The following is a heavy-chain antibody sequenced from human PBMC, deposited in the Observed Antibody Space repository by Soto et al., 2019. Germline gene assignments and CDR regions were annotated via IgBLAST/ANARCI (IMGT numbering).Heavy chain of an antibody. J-gene: IGHJ1*01. V-gene: IGHV1-3*01. CDR2: INAGNGNT. CDR1: GYTFTSYA. Sequence: ASVKVSCKASGYTFTSYAMHWVRQAPGQRLEWMGWINAGNGNTKYSQKFQGRVTITRDTSASTAYMELSSLRSEDTAVYYCARGKQLRIAVAHSEFQHWGQGTLVTVSS. CDR3: ARGKQLRIAVAHSEFQH. D-gene: IGHD6-19*01.